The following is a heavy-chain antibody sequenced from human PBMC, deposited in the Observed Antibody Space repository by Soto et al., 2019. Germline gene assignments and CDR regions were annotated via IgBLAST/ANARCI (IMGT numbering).Heavy chain of an antibody. Sequence: PSETLSLTCTVSGDSISGGASFWSWIRPPPGKGLEGIANVYYSGSSYYNPSLTSRLTITVDTTKNQFSLRLKSMTAADTAVYYCAYLSSTSSTCYFPGGIDAWGQGTTVTVSS. CDR1: GDSISGGASF. J-gene: IGHJ6*02. CDR2: VYYSGSS. D-gene: IGHD2-2*01. CDR3: AYLSSTSSTCYFPGGIDA. V-gene: IGHV4-30-4*01.